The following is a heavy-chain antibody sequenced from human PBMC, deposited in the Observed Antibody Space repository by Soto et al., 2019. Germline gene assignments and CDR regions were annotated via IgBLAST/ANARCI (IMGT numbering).Heavy chain of an antibody. CDR3: ARELQQLAGGGSYYYYGMDV. D-gene: IGHD6-13*01. CDR1: GYTFTSYG. V-gene: IGHV1-18*01. Sequence: QVQLVQSGAEVKKPGASVKVSCKASGYTFTSYGISWVRQAPGQGLEWMGWISAYNGNTNYAQKPQGRVTMTTDTSTSTAYMELRSLRSDDTAVYYCARELQQLAGGGSYYYYGMDVWGQGTTVTVSS. CDR2: ISAYNGNT. J-gene: IGHJ6*02.